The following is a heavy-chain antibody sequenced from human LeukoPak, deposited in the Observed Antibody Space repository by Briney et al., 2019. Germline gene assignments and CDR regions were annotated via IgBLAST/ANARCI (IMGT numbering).Heavy chain of an antibody. Sequence: ASVKVSCKASGYTFIGYYMHWVRQAPGQGLEWMGIINPSGGSTSYAQKFQGRVTITADKSTSTAYMELSSLRSEDTAVYYCARDYDSSGYTHAEYFQHWGQGTLVTVSS. CDR1: GYTFIGYY. V-gene: IGHV1-46*01. CDR2: INPSGGST. CDR3: ARDYDSSGYTHAEYFQH. D-gene: IGHD3-22*01. J-gene: IGHJ1*01.